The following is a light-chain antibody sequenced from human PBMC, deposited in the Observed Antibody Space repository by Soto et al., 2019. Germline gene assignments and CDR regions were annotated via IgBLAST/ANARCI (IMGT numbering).Light chain of an antibody. CDR2: GAS. Sequence: EIVMTQSPATLSLSPRERAALSCRASQSSNSELAWYQQKPGQPPRLLIYGASTRATGVPAGFTGSESGSEFTLTISGLQSEDFAVYYCQPGHNWALTLGHGTRLEI. CDR1: QSSNSE. V-gene: IGKV3-15*01. J-gene: IGKJ2*01. CDR3: QPGHNWALT.